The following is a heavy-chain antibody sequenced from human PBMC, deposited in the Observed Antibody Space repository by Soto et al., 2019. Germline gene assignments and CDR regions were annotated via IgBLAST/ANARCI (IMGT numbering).Heavy chain of an antibody. D-gene: IGHD2-15*01. V-gene: IGHV3-23*01. CDR1: GFTFSGYA. J-gene: IGHJ4*02. Sequence: GGSQRLSCAASGFTFSGYAMSWVRQAPGKGLEWVSAISGSGGSTYYADSVKGRCTISRDKSKNTRYMQMSSLRAEDTAVYYCAPQCSGGSCYYRVLDYWGKGTLVTVSS. CDR2: ISGSGGST. CDR3: APQCSGGSCYYRVLDY.